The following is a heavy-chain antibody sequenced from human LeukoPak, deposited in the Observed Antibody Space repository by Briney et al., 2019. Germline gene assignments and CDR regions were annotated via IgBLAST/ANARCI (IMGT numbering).Heavy chain of an antibody. J-gene: IGHJ4*02. Sequence: GGSLRLSCAASGFTFSSYAMSWVRQAQGNGLEWVSAISGSGGSTYYADSVKGRFTISRDNSKNTLYLQMNSLRAEDTAVYYCAKRPTFGGVIVPFDYWGQGTLVTVPS. CDR2: ISGSGGST. CDR3: AKRPTFGGVIVPFDY. D-gene: IGHD3-16*02. V-gene: IGHV3-23*01. CDR1: GFTFSSYA.